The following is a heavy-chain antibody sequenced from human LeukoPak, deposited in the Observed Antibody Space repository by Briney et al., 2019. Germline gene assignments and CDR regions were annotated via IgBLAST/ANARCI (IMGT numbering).Heavy chain of an antibody. V-gene: IGHV3-7*01. CDR1: GFTFSSYF. D-gene: IGHD5-12*01. J-gene: IGHJ5*02. CDR3: ARVPGYGWFDP. Sequence: GGSLRLSCAASGFTFSSYFMGWVRQAPGKGLEWVANMKPDGSEIYYVDSVKGRFTISRDNAKNSLYLQMNSLRAEDTAVYYCARVPGYGWFDPWGQGTLVTVSS. CDR2: MKPDGSEI.